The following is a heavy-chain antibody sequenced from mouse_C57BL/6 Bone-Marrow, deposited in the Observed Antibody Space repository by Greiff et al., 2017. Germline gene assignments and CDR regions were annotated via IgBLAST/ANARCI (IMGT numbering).Heavy chain of an antibody. CDR2: IDPGSGST. CDR3: ARPYYSNYWYFDV. Sequence: QVQLQQPGAELVKPGASVKMSCKASGYTFTSYWITWVKQRPGQGLEWIGEIDPGSGSTNYNEKFKSKATLTVDKSSSTAYMQLSSLTSEDSAVYYCARPYYSNYWYFDVWGTGTTVTVSS. J-gene: IGHJ1*03. CDR1: GYTFTSYW. D-gene: IGHD2-5*01. V-gene: IGHV1-55*01.